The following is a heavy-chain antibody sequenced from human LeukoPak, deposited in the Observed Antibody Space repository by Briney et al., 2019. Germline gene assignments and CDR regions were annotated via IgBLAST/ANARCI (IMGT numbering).Heavy chain of an antibody. J-gene: IGHJ6*02. CDR2: MNPNSGNT. CDR3: ARGRQYAYYYDNYYGMDV. CDR1: GYTFTSYD. D-gene: IGHD3-22*01. V-gene: IGHV1-8*01. Sequence: ASVKVSCKASGYTFTSYDINWVRQATGQGLEWMGWMNPNSGNTGCAQKFQGRVTMTRNTSISTAYMELSSLRSEDTAVYYCARGRQYAYYYDNYYGMDVWGQGTTVTVSS.